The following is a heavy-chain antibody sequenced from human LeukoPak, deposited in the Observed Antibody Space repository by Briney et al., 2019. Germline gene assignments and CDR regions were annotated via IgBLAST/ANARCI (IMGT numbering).Heavy chain of an antibody. J-gene: IGHJ4*02. V-gene: IGHV3-74*01. CDR1: GFTFSSYL. CDR3: ASPDYGGNSDYFDY. CDR2: INTDGSST. D-gene: IGHD4-23*01. Sequence: QSGGSLRLSCAASGFTFSSYLMHWVRHAPGKGLVWVSRINTDGSSTRYADSVKGRFTISRDNAKNTLYVQMNSLRAEDTAVYYCASPDYGGNSDYFDYWGQGTLVTVSS.